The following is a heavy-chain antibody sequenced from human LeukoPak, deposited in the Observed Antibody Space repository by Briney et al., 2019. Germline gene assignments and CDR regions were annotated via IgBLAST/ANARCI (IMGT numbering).Heavy chain of an antibody. CDR3: ARVPYGDYGFDY. J-gene: IGHJ4*02. CDR1: GYTFTSYA. Sequence: GASVNVSCKASGYTFTSYAMHWVRQAPGQRLEWMGWINAGNGNTKYSQEFQGRVTITRDTSASTAYMELSSLRSEDMAVYYCARVPYGDYGFDYWGQGTLVTVSS. CDR2: INAGNGNT. V-gene: IGHV1-3*03. D-gene: IGHD4-17*01.